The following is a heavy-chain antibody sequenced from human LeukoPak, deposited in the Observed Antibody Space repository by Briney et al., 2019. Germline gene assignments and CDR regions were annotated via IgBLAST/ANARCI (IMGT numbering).Heavy chain of an antibody. CDR1: GFTLSDYY. CDR3: ASPYDSSGKGYFDY. J-gene: IGHJ4*02. CDR2: ISSSGSTI. D-gene: IGHD3-22*01. Sequence: GRSLRLSCAASGFTLSDYYMSWIRQAPGKGLEWVSYISSSGSTIYYADSVKGRFTISRDNSKNTLYLQMNSLRAEDTAVYYCASPYDSSGKGYFDYWGQGTLVTVSS. V-gene: IGHV3-11*04.